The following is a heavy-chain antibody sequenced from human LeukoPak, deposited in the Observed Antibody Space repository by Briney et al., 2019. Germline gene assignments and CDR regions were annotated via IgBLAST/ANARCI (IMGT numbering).Heavy chain of an antibody. CDR1: GFTVSSNY. CDR3: AREKAGTFDY. V-gene: IGHV3-53*01. CDR2: IYSGGST. Sequence: GGSLRLSCAASGFTVSSNYMSWVRQAPGKGLEWVSVIYSGGSTYYADSVKGRFTISRDNSKNTQYLQMNSLRAEDTAVYYCAREKAGTFDYWGQGTLVTVSS. D-gene: IGHD6-13*01. J-gene: IGHJ4*02.